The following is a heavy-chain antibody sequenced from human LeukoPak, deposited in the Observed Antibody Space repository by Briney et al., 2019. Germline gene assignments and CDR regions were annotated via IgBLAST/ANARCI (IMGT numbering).Heavy chain of an antibody. Sequence: GGSLRLSCAASGFTFSSYWMSWVRQAPGKGLEWVANIKEDGNEKYYVDSVKGRFTISRDNVKNSLYLQMNSLRAEDTAVYYCARRHCTTSCCFYDYWGQGTLVTVSA. CDR3: ARRHCTTSCCFYDY. V-gene: IGHV3-7*01. CDR2: IKEDGNEK. D-gene: IGHD2-2*01. CDR1: GFTFSSYW. J-gene: IGHJ4*02.